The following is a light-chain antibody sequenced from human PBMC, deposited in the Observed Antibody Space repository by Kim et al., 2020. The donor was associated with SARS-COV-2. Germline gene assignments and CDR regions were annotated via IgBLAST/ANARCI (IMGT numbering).Light chain of an antibody. CDR1: QSISNN. CDR2: AAS. J-gene: IGKJ4*01. Sequence: DIQMTQSPSSLSASVGDRVTITCRASQSISNNLIWYQQKPGKAPDLLIYAASSLQSGVPSRFSGSGSGTDFTLTISSLQAEDFATYYCQQCYTTPLTFGGGTKVDIK. CDR3: QQCYTTPLT. V-gene: IGKV1-39*01.